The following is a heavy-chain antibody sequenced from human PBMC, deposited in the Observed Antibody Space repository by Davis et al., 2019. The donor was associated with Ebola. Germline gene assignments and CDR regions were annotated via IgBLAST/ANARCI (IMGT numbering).Heavy chain of an antibody. D-gene: IGHD2-2*01. J-gene: IGHJ6*02. CDR1: GGSFSGSY. Sequence: SETLSLTCAVYGGSFSGSYWSWIRQPPGKGLEWIGEINHSGSTNYNPSLKSRVTISLDTSKNQFSLKLSSVTAADPAVYYCAREDSVVSRSMDVWGQGSTVTVSS. CDR3: AREDSVVSRSMDV. CDR2: INHSGST. V-gene: IGHV4-34*01.